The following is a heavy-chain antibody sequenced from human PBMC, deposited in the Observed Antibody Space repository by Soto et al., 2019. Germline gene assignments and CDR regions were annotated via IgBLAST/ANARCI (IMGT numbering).Heavy chain of an antibody. J-gene: IGHJ6*02. D-gene: IGHD2-15*01. Sequence: QVQLVQSGAEVKKPGSSVKVSCKASGGSFSSHAVSWVRQAPGEGLEWMGAIIPPLKKATYAPKFEGRVTIRADESTGTATLELSSLRSEDTAVYYCATRWTIRTVYGYCYYGMDDWGQGTTVSVSS. CDR1: GGSFSSHA. V-gene: IGHV1-69*11. CDR3: ATRWTIRTVYGYCYYGMDD. CDR2: IIPPLKKA.